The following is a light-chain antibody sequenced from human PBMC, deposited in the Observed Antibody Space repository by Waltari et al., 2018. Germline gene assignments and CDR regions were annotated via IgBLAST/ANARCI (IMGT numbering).Light chain of an antibody. Sequence: EIVLTQSPDTLSLSLGERATLSCRASQSLNRALAWYQQKPGQAPRLLIYGVSTRATGIPDRFSGSGSGADFSLTITRLEPEDFAVYYCQHYLRLPVAFGQGTKVDIK. CDR2: GVS. J-gene: IGKJ1*01. CDR3: QHYLRLPVA. V-gene: IGKV3-20*01. CDR1: QSLNRA.